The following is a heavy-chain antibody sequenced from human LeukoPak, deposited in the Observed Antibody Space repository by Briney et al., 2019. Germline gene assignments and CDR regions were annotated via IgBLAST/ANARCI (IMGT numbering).Heavy chain of an antibody. Sequence: ASVKVSCKASGYTFTGYYMHWVRQAPGQGLEWMGIINPSGGTTAYAQKFQGRVTMTRDTSTSTVFMELSSLRSEDTAMYYCARDPRGVIGSAWGNCFDPWGQGTLVTVSS. CDR2: INPSGGTT. V-gene: IGHV1-46*01. D-gene: IGHD6-19*01. J-gene: IGHJ5*02. CDR3: ARDPRGVIGSAWGNCFDP. CDR1: GYTFTGYY.